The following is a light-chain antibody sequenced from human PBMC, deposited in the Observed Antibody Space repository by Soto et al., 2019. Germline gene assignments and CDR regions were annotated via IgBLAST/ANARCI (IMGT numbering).Light chain of an antibody. J-gene: IGKJ4*01. CDR3: QQYCSSPPLT. V-gene: IGKV3-20*01. CDR2: GAS. CDR1: QSVSSSY. Sequence: EIVLTQSPGTLSLSPGERATLSCRASQSVSSSYLAWYQQKPGQAPILLIDGASSRATGIPGRFSGSGSGTDFTLTISRLEPEDFAVYYCQQYCSSPPLTFGGGTKVEIK.